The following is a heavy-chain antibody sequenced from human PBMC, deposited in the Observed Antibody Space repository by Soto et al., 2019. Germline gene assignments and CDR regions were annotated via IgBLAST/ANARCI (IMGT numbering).Heavy chain of an antibody. CDR2: MNPNSGNT. J-gene: IGHJ6*02. V-gene: IGHV1-8*01. CDR3: AREKYDILTGYYPSYYYYGMDV. Sequence: WASVKVSCKVSGYTLTELSMHWVRQATGQGLEWMGWMNPNSGNTGYAQKFQGRVTMTRNTSISTAYMELSSLRSEDTAVYYCAREKYDILTGYYPSYYYYGMDVWGQGTTVTVSS. CDR1: GYTLTELS. D-gene: IGHD3-9*01.